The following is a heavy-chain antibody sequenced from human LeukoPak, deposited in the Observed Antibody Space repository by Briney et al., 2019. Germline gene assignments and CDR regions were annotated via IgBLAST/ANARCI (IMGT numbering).Heavy chain of an antibody. CDR1: GFTFSSSW. CDR2: IKNDGSST. V-gene: IGHV3-74*01. D-gene: IGHD3-16*02. J-gene: IGHJ4*02. CDR3: ARDAPPVV. Sequence: GGSLRLSCAASGFTFSSSWMHWVRHAPGKGLVWVSRIKNDGSSTTYADSVKGRFTLSRDHVKNTLYVQLNSPRAEDTAVYYCARDAPPVVWGQGALVTVSS.